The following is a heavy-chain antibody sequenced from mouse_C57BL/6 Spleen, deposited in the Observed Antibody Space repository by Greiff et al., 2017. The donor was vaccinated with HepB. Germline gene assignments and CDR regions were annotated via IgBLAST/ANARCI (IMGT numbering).Heavy chain of an antibody. CDR1: GFTFSSYG. D-gene: IGHD1-1*01. CDR2: ISSGGSYT. Sequence: EVKLMESGGDLVKPGGSLKLSCAASGFTFSSYGMSWVRQTPDKRLEWVATISSGGSYTYYPDSVKGRFTISRDNAKNTLYLQMSSLKSEDTAMYYCARQCGSPYYAMDYWGQGTSVTVSS. V-gene: IGHV5-6*01. CDR3: ARQCGSPYYAMDY. J-gene: IGHJ4*01.